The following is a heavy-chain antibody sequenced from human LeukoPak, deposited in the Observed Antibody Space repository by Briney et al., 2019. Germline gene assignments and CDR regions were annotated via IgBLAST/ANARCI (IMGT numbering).Heavy chain of an antibody. J-gene: IGHJ5*02. Sequence: ASVKVSCKASGYTFTSYYMHWVRQAPGQGLEWMGIINPSGGSTSYAQKFQGRVTMTRDTSTSTAYMELRSLRSDDTAVYYCARVPCTSASCLNWFDPWGQGTLVTVSS. D-gene: IGHD2-2*01. CDR3: ARVPCTSASCLNWFDP. CDR2: INPSGGST. V-gene: IGHV1-46*01. CDR1: GYTFTSYY.